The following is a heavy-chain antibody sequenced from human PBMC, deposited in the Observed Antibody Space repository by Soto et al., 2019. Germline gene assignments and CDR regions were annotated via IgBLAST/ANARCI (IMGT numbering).Heavy chain of an antibody. Sequence: PGGSLRLSCSASGFDFSKFPMHWVRQAPGKGLEWVAIISQDGSKTFYVDSVKGRFTISRDNAKNSLYLQMNSLRAEDTAVYYCARDSGPRGYDAFDIWGQGTMVTVSS. V-gene: IGHV3-7*01. D-gene: IGHD2-8*02. CDR2: ISQDGSKT. J-gene: IGHJ3*02. CDR1: GFDFSKFP. CDR3: ARDSGPRGYDAFDI.